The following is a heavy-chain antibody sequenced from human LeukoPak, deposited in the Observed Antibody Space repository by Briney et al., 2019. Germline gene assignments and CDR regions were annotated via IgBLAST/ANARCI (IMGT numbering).Heavy chain of an antibody. J-gene: IGHJ4*02. V-gene: IGHV4-39*01. CDR3: ARRAMVRGGTYFDY. Sequence: PSETLSLTCTVSGGSISSSIYYWGWIRQPPGKGLEWIGSIYYSGSTYYNPSLKSRVTISVDTFKNQFSLKLSSVTAADTAVYYCARRAMVRGGTYFDYWGQGTLVTVSS. CDR1: GGSISSSIYY. CDR2: IYYSGST. D-gene: IGHD3-10*01.